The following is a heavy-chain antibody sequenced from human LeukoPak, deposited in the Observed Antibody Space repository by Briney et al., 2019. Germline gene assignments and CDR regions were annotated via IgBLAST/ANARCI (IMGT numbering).Heavy chain of an antibody. CDR3: ARVAQYYYDSSGYYWDYFDY. D-gene: IGHD3-22*01. J-gene: IGHJ4*02. V-gene: IGHV4-59*01. CDR1: GASISNIY. Sequence: SETLSLTCTVSGASISNIYWSWNRQPPGKGLEWIGYIHNSGSTNYNPSLKSRVTISVDTSKNQFSLRLSSVTAADTAVYYCARVAQYYYDSSGYYWDYFDYWGQGTLVTVSS. CDR2: IHNSGST.